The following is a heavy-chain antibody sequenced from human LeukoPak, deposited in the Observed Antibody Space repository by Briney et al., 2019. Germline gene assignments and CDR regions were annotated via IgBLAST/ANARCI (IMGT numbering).Heavy chain of an antibody. Sequence: GGSLRLSCAASGFTFSSYAMSWVRQAPEKGLEWVSTISSTGGSTYYADSVKGRFTISRDSSKNTLYLQMTTLRADDTAVYYCAKRDLPYWGQGTLVTVSS. CDR3: AKRDLPY. CDR1: GFTFSSYA. CDR2: ISSTGGST. V-gene: IGHV3-23*01. J-gene: IGHJ4*02.